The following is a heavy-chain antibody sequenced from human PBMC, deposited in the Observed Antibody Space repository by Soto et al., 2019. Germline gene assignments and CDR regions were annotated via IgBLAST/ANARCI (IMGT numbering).Heavy chain of an antibody. D-gene: IGHD1-26*01. V-gene: IGHV6-1*01. CDR2: TYYRSKWYY. Sequence: SLTLSLTCAITGDSVSSNSAGLSCVRQSPSRGLEWLGRTYYRSKWYYEYAVSVRGRITINPDTSKNQYSLQLNSVTPEDTAVYFCARGEQYSGRIFDYWGQGTLVTVSS. CDR3: ARGEQYSGRIFDY. CDR1: GDSVSSNSAG. J-gene: IGHJ4*01.